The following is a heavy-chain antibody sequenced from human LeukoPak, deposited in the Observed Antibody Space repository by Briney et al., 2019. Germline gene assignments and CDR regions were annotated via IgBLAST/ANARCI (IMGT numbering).Heavy chain of an antibody. J-gene: IGHJ4*02. CDR2: IRSQANSYAT. CDR3: AKDGGASGYSYAFDY. CDR1: GFKFSGSS. D-gene: IGHD5-18*01. V-gene: IGHV3-73*01. Sequence: GGSLRLSCTASGFKFSGSSMHWVRQASGKGLEWVGRIRSQANSYATAYAASVKGRFTISRDNAKNSLYLEMNSLRPEDTALYYCAKDGGASGYSYAFDYWGQGTLVPVS.